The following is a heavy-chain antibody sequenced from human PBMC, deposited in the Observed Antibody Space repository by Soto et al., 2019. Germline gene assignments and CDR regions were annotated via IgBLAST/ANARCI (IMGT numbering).Heavy chain of an antibody. J-gene: IGHJ5*02. Sequence: QVQLVQSGAEVKKPGSSVKVSCKASGGTFSSYAISWVRQAPGQGLEWMGGIIPIFGTANYAQKFQGRVTITADESTSTADMELSSLSSEDTAVYCCARDKLLVDWFAPWGQGTLVTVSS. D-gene: IGHD1-26*01. CDR2: IIPIFGTA. CDR3: ARDKLLVDWFAP. V-gene: IGHV1-69*12. CDR1: GGTFSSYA.